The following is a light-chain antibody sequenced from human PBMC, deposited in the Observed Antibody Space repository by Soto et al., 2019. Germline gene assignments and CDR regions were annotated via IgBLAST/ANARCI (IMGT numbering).Light chain of an antibody. CDR3: QQYAYSPRT. J-gene: IGKJ2*01. V-gene: IGKV3-20*01. CDR1: QSVGNNY. Sequence: EVVLTQSPGTLSLSPGERATLPCRASQSVGNNYLAWYQQKPGQAPRILIYDASTRATGIPDRFSGSGSGTDFTLSISRLEPEDFAVYYCQQYAYSPRTFGRGTKLEIK. CDR2: DAS.